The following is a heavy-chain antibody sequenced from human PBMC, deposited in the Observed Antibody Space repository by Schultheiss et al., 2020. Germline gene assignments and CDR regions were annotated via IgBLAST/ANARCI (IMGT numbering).Heavy chain of an antibody. Sequence: GESLKISCAASEFTVSTNCMSWVRQAPGKGLEWVGRNRSKANSYATAYAASVKGRFTISRDDSKNTAYLQMNSLKTEDTAVYYCTTGLYDFWSGYYANDYWGQGTLVTVSS. D-gene: IGHD3-3*01. J-gene: IGHJ4*02. V-gene: IGHV3-73*01. CDR2: NRSKANSYAT. CDR1: EFTVSTNC. CDR3: TTGLYDFWSGYYANDY.